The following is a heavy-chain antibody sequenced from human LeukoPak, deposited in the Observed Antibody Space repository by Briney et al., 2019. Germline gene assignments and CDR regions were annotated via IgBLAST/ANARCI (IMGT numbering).Heavy chain of an antibody. CDR2: IIPIFGTA. D-gene: IGHD3-3*01. V-gene: IGHV1-69*13. J-gene: IGHJ5*02. Sequence: ASVKVSCKASGGTFSSYAISWVRQAPGQGLEWMGGIIPIFGTANYAQKFQGRVTITADESTSTAYMELSSLRSEDTAVYYCARHLRSGVEQPFDPWGQGTLVTVSS. CDR1: GGTFSSYA. CDR3: ARHLRSGVEQPFDP.